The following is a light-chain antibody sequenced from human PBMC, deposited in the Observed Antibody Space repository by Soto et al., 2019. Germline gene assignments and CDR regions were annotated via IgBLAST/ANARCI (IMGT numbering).Light chain of an antibody. CDR2: EVS. CDR1: SSDVGRYDF. CDR3: CSYSARGGYV. J-gene: IGLJ1*01. Sequence: QSVLTQPASVSGSPGQSITISCTGTSSDVGRYDFVSWYQQDPGKAPKLLTSEVSKRPSGVSNRFSGSKSGNTASLTISGLQVEDEADYYCCSYSARGGYVFGTGTKVTVL. V-gene: IGLV2-23*02.